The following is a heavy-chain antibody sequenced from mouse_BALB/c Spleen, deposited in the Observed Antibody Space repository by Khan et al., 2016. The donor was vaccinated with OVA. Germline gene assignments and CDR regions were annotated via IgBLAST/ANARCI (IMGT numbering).Heavy chain of an antibody. V-gene: IGHV1-4*01. D-gene: IGHD1-1*01. Sequence: QVQLQQPGAELARPGASVKMSCKASGYTFTIYTMHWVNQRPGQGLEWMGYINPSSGYTNYNQKFKDKATLTADKSSSTAYMQLSSLTSEDSADYYCASAGGVYYYCSSSPAWFAYWGQGTLVTVSA. J-gene: IGHJ3*01. CDR3: ASAGGVYYYCSSSPAWFAY. CDR1: GYTFTIYT. CDR2: INPSSGYT.